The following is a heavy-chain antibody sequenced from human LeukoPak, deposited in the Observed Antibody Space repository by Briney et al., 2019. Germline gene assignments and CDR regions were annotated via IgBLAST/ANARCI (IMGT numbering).Heavy chain of an antibody. CDR3: ARVRITMIVVAEFDY. J-gene: IGHJ4*02. CDR2: ISYDGSNK. V-gene: IGHV3-30-3*01. D-gene: IGHD3-22*01. CDR1: GFTFSSYA. Sequence: GGSLRLSCAASGFTFSSYAMHWVRQAPGKGLEWVAVISYDGSNKYYADSVKGRFTISRDNSKNTLYLQMNSLRAEDTAVYYCARVRITMIVVAEFDYWGQGTLVTVSS.